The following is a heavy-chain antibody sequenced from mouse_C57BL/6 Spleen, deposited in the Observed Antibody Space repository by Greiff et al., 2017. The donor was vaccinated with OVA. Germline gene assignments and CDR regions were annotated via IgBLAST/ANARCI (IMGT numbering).Heavy chain of an antibody. CDR1: GYSFTGYY. CDR2: INPSTGGT. J-gene: IGHJ2*01. Sequence: EVKLMESGPELVKPGASVKISCKASGYSFTGYYMNWVKQSPEKSLEWIGEINPSTGGTTYNQKFKAKATLTVDKSSSTAYMQLKSLTSEDSAVYYCARSGSNYDYYWGQGTTLTVSS. CDR3: ARSGSNYDYY. D-gene: IGHD2-5*01. V-gene: IGHV1-42*01.